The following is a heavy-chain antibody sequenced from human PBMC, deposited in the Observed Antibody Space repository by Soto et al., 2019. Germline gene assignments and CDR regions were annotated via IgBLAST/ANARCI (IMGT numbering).Heavy chain of an antibody. CDR2: ISSSSSYI. Sequence: EVQLVESGGGLVKPGGSLRLSCAASGFTFSSYSMNWVRQAPGKGLEWVSSISSSSSYIYYADSVKGRFTISRDNAKNSLYLQMNSLRADDTAVYYCARDGDIVVVVAAGTDAFDIWGQGTMVTVSS. CDR3: ARDGDIVVVVAAGTDAFDI. CDR1: GFTFSSYS. V-gene: IGHV3-21*01. J-gene: IGHJ3*02. D-gene: IGHD2-15*01.